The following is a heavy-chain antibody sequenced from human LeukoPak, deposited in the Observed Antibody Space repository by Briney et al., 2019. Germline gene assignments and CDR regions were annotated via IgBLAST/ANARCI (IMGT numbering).Heavy chain of an antibody. CDR2: ISSSGSTI. CDR3: ARGSSSPSSLTFDI. J-gene: IGHJ3*02. Sequence: PGGSLRLSCAASGFTFSDYYMSWIRQAPGKGLEWVSYISSSGSTIYYADSVKGRFTISRDNSKNTLYLQMNSLRAEDTAVYYCARGSSSPSSLTFDIWGQGTMVTVPS. D-gene: IGHD6-6*01. CDR1: GFTFSDYY. V-gene: IGHV3-11*01.